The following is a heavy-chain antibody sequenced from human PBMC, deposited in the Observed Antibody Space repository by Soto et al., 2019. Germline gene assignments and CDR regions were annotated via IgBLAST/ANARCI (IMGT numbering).Heavy chain of an antibody. D-gene: IGHD4-17*01. Sequence: TSETLSLTCAVSGDSISSGGYSWSWIRQPPGKGLEWIGYIYHSGSTYYNPSLKSRVTISVDRSKNQFSLKLSSVTAADTAVYYCARSTVTDFFDYWGQGTLVTVS. CDR2: IYHSGST. CDR1: GDSISSGGYS. J-gene: IGHJ4*02. CDR3: ARSTVTDFFDY. V-gene: IGHV4-30-2*01.